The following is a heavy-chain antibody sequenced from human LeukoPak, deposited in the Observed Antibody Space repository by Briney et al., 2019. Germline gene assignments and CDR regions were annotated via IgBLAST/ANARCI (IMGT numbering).Heavy chain of an antibody. CDR1: GFTFSSYS. J-gene: IGHJ4*02. D-gene: IGHD2-2*01. CDR3: ARRGHCSSTSCWAFDY. CDR2: ISSSSSYI. V-gene: IGHV3-21*01. Sequence: GGSLRLSCAASGFTFSSYSMNWVRQAPGKGLEWVSSISSSSSYIYYADSVKGRFTISRDNAKNSLYLQMNSLRAEDTAVYYCARRGHCSSTSCWAFDYWGQGTLVTASS.